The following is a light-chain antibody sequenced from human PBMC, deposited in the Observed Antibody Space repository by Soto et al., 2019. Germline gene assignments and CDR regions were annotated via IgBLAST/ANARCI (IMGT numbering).Light chain of an antibody. J-gene: IGKJ2*01. CDR1: QTVSTNY. Sequence: EIVLTQSPGTLSLSPGERATLSCRASQTVSTNYLAWYQQKPGQAPRLLIYGASSRATGIPDRFSGSGSGKDFILTISRLEPEGFAVYYCQQYGSSPRTFGQGTRLEIK. V-gene: IGKV3-20*01. CDR3: QQYGSSPRT. CDR2: GAS.